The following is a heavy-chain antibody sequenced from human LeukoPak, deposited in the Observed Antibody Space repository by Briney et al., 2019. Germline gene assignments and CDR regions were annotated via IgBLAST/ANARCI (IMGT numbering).Heavy chain of an antibody. V-gene: IGHV1-69*06. CDR2: IIPLFDSP. D-gene: IGHD5-24*01. CDR3: ARAYIVNTNGDNVYYYMDV. CDR1: GGTFTFGTAG. J-gene: IGHJ6*03. Sequence: SVKVSCKASGGTFTFGTAGVTWVRQASGQRLEWLGGIIPLFDSPHYAPNFQGRLTITADRFSGVAYMDLSSLSSEDTAVYYCARAYIVNTNGDNVYYYMDVWGTGTTVTVSS.